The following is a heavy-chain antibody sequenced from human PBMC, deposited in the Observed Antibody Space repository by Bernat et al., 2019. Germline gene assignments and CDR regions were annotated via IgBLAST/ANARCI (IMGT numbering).Heavy chain of an antibody. CDR2: INHSGST. J-gene: IGHJ6*03. D-gene: IGHD1-26*01. CDR1: GGSFSGYY. Sequence: QVQLQQWGAGLLKPSETLSLTCAVYGGSFSGYYWNWIRQPPGKGLEWIGEINHSGSTNYNPSLKSRVTISVDTSTNHFSLTLSAVTAADTAVYYWARGRGWESGDLFYYYSYMDFWGKGTTVTVSS. V-gene: IGHV4-34*01. CDR3: ARGRGWESGDLFYYYSYMDF.